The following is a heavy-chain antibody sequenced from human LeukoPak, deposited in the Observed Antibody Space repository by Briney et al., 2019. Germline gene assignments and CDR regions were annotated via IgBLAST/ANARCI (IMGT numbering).Heavy chain of an antibody. CDR2: LSAGGGST. D-gene: IGHD1-20*01. V-gene: IGHV3-23*01. CDR1: GFTLSSYA. J-gene: IGHJ4*02. Sequence: GGSLRLSCAASGFTLSSYALSWVRQAPGKGLDWVSALSAGGGSTYYADSVKGRFTISRDNSKNTLYLQMSSLRAEDTAVYYCAKPKDNSLYCFDYWGQGTLVTVSS. CDR3: AKPKDNSLYCFDY.